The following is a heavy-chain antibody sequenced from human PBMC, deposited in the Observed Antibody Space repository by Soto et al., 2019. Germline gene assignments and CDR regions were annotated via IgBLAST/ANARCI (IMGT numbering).Heavy chain of an antibody. J-gene: IGHJ4*02. D-gene: IGHD4-17*01. CDR3: AGGFIYGDSLDY. CDR2: INSDGSST. Sequence: PGGSLRLSCAASGFPFSSYWMHWVRQAPGKGLVWVSRINSDGSSTSYADSVKGRFTISRDNAKNTLYLQMNSLRAEDTAVYYCAGGFIYGDSLDYWGEGTLVTVSS. V-gene: IGHV3-74*01. CDR1: GFPFSSYW.